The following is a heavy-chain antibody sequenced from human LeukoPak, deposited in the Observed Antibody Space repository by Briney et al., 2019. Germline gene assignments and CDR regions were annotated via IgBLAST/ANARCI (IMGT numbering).Heavy chain of an antibody. CDR1: GFTFGSYG. Sequence: PGGSLRLYCAASGFTFGSYGMHWVRQAPGKGPEWVAFIRYDGSNKYYADSVKGRFTISRDNSKNTLYLQMNSLRPEDTAVYYCARTVYDFWSGYSPIEPWGQGTLVTVSS. V-gene: IGHV3-30*02. D-gene: IGHD3-3*01. CDR3: ARTVYDFWSGYSPIEP. CDR2: IRYDGSNK. J-gene: IGHJ5*02.